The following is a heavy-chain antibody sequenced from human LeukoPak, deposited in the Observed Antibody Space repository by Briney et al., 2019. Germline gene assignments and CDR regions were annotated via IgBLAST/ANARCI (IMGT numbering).Heavy chain of an antibody. J-gene: IGHJ4*02. V-gene: IGHV3-23*01. CDR2: ISGSGGST. D-gene: IGHD3-22*01. CDR3: AKDVKRVIPTEFDY. CDR1: GFTVSSNY. Sequence: GGSLRLSCAASGFTVSSNYMSWVRQAPGKGLEWVSAISGSGGSTYYADSVKGRFTISRDNSKNTLYLQMNSLRAEDTAVYYCAKDVKRVIPTEFDYWGQGTLVTVSS.